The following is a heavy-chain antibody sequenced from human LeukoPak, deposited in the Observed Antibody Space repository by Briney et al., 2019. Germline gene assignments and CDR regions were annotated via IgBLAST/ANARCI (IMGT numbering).Heavy chain of an antibody. V-gene: IGHV3-23*01. CDR1: GFTFSSYA. CDR2: ISGSGGGT. D-gene: IGHD3-10*01. Sequence: GGSLRLSCAVSGFTFSSYAMSWVRQAPGKGLEWVSAISGSGGGTFYADSVRGRFTISRDNSKNTVYLQMNSLRAEDTAVYYCARGVIPYIPFDYWGQGTLVTVSS. J-gene: IGHJ4*02. CDR3: ARGVIPYIPFDY.